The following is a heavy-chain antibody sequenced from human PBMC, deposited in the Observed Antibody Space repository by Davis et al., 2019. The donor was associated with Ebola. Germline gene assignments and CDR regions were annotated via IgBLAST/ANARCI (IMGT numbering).Heavy chain of an antibody. Sequence: ESLKISCTVSGGSISSHYWSWIRQPAGKGLEWIGRIYTSGRTNYNPSLKSRVTMSVDTSRNHFSLRLTSVTAADTAVYYCVRDGCPGGSCYCGDYWGQGTLVTVSS. CDR1: GGSISSHY. CDR2: IYTSGRT. J-gene: IGHJ4*02. V-gene: IGHV4-4*07. D-gene: IGHD2-15*01. CDR3: VRDGCPGGSCYCGDY.